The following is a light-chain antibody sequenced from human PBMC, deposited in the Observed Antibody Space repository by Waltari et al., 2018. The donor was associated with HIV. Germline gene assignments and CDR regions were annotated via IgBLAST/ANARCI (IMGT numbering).Light chain of an antibody. Sequence: DIQMTQSPSSLSASVGAGSTFSCRSSQNINSYLNCYQQKPGRAPQLLIYGALNLHTWAPRRFSARGSGTDFTLTITSLQPEDFSTYFCQQSYNLPVTFGGGTKVEV. J-gene: IGKJ4*01. CDR2: GAL. CDR3: QQSYNLPVT. CDR1: QNINSY. V-gene: IGKV1-39*01.